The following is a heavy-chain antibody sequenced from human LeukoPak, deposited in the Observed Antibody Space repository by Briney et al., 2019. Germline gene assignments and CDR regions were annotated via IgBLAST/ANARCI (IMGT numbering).Heavy chain of an antibody. CDR2: INPNSGGT. CDR3: ASPDPYSSSSAYYYGMDV. CDR1: GYTFTSNY. Sequence: ASVKVSCKASGYTFTSNYMHWVRQAPGQGLEWMGWINPNSGGTNYAQKSQGRVTMTRDTSISTAYMELSRLRSDDTAVYYCASPDPYSSSSAYYYGMDVWGQGTTVTVSS. J-gene: IGHJ6*02. V-gene: IGHV1-2*02. D-gene: IGHD6-6*01.